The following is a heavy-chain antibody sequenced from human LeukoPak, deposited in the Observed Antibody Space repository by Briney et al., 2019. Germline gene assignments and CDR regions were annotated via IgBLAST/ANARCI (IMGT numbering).Heavy chain of an antibody. D-gene: IGHD6-13*01. J-gene: IGHJ4*02. Sequence: GESLRLSCAASGFTFDDYAMHRVRQAPGKGLEWVSGISWNSGSIGYADSVKGRFTISRDNAKNSLYLQMNSLRAEDTALYYCAKGGSCSWYGNFDYWGQGTLVTVSS. CDR2: ISWNSGSI. V-gene: IGHV3-9*01. CDR3: AKGGSCSWYGNFDY. CDR1: GFTFDDYA.